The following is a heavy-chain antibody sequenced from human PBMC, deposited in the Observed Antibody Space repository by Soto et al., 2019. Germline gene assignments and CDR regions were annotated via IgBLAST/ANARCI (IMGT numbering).Heavy chain of an antibody. CDR1: GGSISSNY. V-gene: IGHV4-59*01. CDR3: ARGADSSSWSFDY. D-gene: IGHD6-13*01. CDR2: LYYSGST. J-gene: IGHJ4*02. Sequence: PSETLSLTCTVSGGSISSNYWSWIRQPPGKGLEWIGYLYYSGSTNYNPSLKSRVTVSVDTSKNQFSLKLSSVTAADTAVYYCARGADSSSWSFDYWGQG.